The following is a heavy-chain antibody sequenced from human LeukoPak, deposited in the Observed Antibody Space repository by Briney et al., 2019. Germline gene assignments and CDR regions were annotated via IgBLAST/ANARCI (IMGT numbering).Heavy chain of an antibody. CDR3: ARDGGYCSGGSCYLLSDY. CDR2: IYSGGST. CDR1: GFTVSSNY. J-gene: IGHJ4*02. Sequence: GGSLRLSCAASGFTVSSNYMSWVRQAPGKGLEWVSVIYSGGSTYYADSVKGRFTISRDNSKNTLYLQMNSLRAEDTAVYYCARDGGYCSGGSCYLLSDYWGQGTLVTVSS. V-gene: IGHV3-53*01. D-gene: IGHD2-15*01.